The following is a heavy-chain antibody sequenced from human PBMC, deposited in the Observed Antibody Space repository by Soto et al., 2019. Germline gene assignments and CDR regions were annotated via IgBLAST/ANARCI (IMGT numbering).Heavy chain of an antibody. CDR2: TYYNGNA. V-gene: IGHV4-39*01. CDR3: ARHFVAVVIKGWGY. CDR1: GGSIDRSNYY. Sequence: SETLSLTCNVSGGSIDRSNYYWDWLRQPPGKGLEWIGTTYYNGNAYYNPSLKSRVSMSVDTSKNQFSLKLVSVTAADTAVYFCARHFVAVVIKGWGYWGQGTLVTVSS. D-gene: IGHD3-10*01. J-gene: IGHJ4*02.